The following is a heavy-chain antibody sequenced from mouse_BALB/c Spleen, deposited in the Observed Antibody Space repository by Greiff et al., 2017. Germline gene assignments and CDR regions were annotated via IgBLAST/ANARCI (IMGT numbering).Heavy chain of an antibody. Sequence: EVQVVESGGDLVKPGGSLKLSCAASGFTFSSYGMSWVRQTPDKRLEWVATISSGGSYTYYPDSVKGRFTISRDNAKNTLYLQMSSLKSEDTAMYYCARHLYDGYYDDWGQGTTLTVSS. J-gene: IGHJ2*01. V-gene: IGHV5-6*01. D-gene: IGHD2-3*01. CDR3: ARHLYDGYYDD. CDR1: GFTFSSYG. CDR2: ISSGGSYT.